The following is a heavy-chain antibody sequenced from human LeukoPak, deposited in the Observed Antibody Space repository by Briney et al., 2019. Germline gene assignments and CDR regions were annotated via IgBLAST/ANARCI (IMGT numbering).Heavy chain of an antibody. CDR1: GGSISSFY. CDR2: VYYSGST. CDR3: ARGRYTPRPAFDI. Sequence: SETLSLTCTVSGGSISSFYWSWIRQPPGKGLEWIGYVYYSGSTNYNPSLKSRVTISVDTSKNQFSLKLSSVTAADTAVYYCARGRYTPRPAFDIWGQGTMVTVSS. J-gene: IGHJ3*02. D-gene: IGHD1-14*01. V-gene: IGHV4-59*12.